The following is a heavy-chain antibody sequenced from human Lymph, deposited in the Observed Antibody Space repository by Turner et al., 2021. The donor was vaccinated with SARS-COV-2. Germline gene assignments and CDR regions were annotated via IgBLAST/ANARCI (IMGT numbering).Heavy chain of an antibody. J-gene: IGHJ6*02. CDR1: GFTVSGYG. CDR2: IWYDGSNK. Sequence: VQLVESGGGVVQPGRSLRHPCAASGFTVSGYGMHWVRQAPGKGLEWVAVIWYDGSNKYYADSVKGRFTISRDNSKNTLYLQMNSLRAEDTAVYYCARVKGYNGYDLRYYYGMDVWGQGTTVTVSS. CDR3: ARVKGYNGYDLRYYYGMDV. V-gene: IGHV3-33*01. D-gene: IGHD5-12*01.